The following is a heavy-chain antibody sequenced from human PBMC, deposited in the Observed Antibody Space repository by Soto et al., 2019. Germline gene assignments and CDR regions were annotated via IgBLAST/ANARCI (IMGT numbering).Heavy chain of an antibody. D-gene: IGHD3-22*01. CDR1: GFTFSSYA. V-gene: IGHV3-30-3*01. J-gene: IGHJ5*02. Sequence: LRLSCAASGFTFSSYAMHWVRQAPGKGLEWVAVISYDGSNKYYADSVKGRFTISRDNSKNTLYLQMNSLRAEDTAVYYCARDSDYYDSSGPVDPWGQGTLVTVSS. CDR2: ISYDGSNK. CDR3: ARDSDYYDSSGPVDP.